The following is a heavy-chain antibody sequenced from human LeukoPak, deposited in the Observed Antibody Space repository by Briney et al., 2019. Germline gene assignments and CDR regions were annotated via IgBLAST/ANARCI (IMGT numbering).Heavy chain of an antibody. J-gene: IGHJ6*03. CDR3: ARVGQQLVRGGYYMDV. CDR1: GFTFSSYS. D-gene: IGHD6-13*01. Sequence: GGSLRLSCAASGFTFSSYSMNWVRQAPGKGLEWVSYISSSSSTIYYADSVKGRFTISRDNAKNSLYLQMNSLRAEDTAVYYCARVGQQLVRGGYYMDVWGKGTTVTVSS. V-gene: IGHV3-48*01. CDR2: ISSSSSTI.